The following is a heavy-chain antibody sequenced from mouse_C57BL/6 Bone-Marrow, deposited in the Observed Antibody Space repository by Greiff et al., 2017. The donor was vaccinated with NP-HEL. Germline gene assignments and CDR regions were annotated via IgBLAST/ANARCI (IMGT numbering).Heavy chain of an antibody. CDR2: ISSGGDYI. CDR3: TRDNRRTWFAY. J-gene: IGHJ3*01. Sequence: DVMLVESGEGLVKPGGSLKLSCAASGFTFSSYAMSWVRQTPEKRLEWVAYISSGGDYIYYADTVKGRFTISRDNARNTLYLQMRSLKSEDTAMYYCTRDNRRTWFAYWGQGTLVTVSA. V-gene: IGHV5-9-1*02. CDR1: GFTFSSYA.